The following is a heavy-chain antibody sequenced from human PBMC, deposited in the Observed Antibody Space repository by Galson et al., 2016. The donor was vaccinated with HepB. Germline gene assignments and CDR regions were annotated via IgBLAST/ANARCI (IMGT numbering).Heavy chain of an antibody. Sequence: SLRLFCAAPRFIFRGYWMQWVRQAPGKGLMWVARINGDGTTTVYADSVKGRFTISRDSAKNTLYLQMNSLRAEDTAVYYCARSYGLASYYSVPFYWGQGTLVTVSS. CDR2: INGDGTTT. J-gene: IGHJ4*02. CDR1: RFIFRGYW. D-gene: IGHD3-10*01. CDR3: ARSYGLASYYSVPFY. V-gene: IGHV3-74*01.